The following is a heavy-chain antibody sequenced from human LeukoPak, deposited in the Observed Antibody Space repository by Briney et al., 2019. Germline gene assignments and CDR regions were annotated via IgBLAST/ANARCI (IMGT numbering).Heavy chain of an antibody. CDR1: GGSISSSSYY. CDR2: IYYSGST. CDR3: ARRDPQQLVFGY. V-gene: IGHV4-39*01. J-gene: IGHJ4*02. Sequence: SETLSLTCTVSGGSISSSSYYWGWIRQPPGKGLEWIGSIYYSGSTYYNPSLKSRVTISVDTSKNQFSLNLSSVTAADTAVYYCARRDPQQLVFGYWGQGTLVTVSS. D-gene: IGHD6-13*01.